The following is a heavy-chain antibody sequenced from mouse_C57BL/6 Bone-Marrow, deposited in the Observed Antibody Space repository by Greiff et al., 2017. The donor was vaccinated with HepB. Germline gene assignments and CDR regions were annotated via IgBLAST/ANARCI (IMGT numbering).Heavy chain of an antibody. D-gene: IGHD1-3*01. CDR3: ARLKDAMDY. Sequence: VKLLESGPELVKPGASVKISCKASGYAFSSSWMNWVKQRPGKGLEWIGRIYPGDGDTNYNGKFKGKATLTADKSSSTAYMQLSSLTSEDSAVYFCARLKDAMDYWGQGTSVTVSS. CDR1: GYAFSSSW. CDR2: IYPGDGDT. J-gene: IGHJ4*01. V-gene: IGHV1-82*01.